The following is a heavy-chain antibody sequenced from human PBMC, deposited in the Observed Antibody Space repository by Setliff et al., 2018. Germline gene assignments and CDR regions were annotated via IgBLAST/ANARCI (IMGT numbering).Heavy chain of an antibody. CDR3: ARGNYAYWYFDL. Sequence: SETLSLTCVVSGGSISSDYSGWIRQPAGKGLEWIGRLSPSGNTNYSPSLKSRVTMSLDTSKNYFSLKLKSVTAADTAIYFCARGNYAYWYFDLWGRGTLVTVSS. D-gene: IGHD1-7*01. J-gene: IGHJ2*01. CDR2: LSPSGNT. CDR1: GGSISSDY. V-gene: IGHV4-4*07.